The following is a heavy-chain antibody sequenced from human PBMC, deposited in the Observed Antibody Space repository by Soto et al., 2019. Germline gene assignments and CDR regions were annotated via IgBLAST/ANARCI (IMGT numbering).Heavy chain of an antibody. CDR2: ISYDGSNK. CDR3: AKDREMITFGGVSCFDY. D-gene: IGHD3-16*01. CDR1: GFTFSSYG. Sequence: QVQLVESGGGVVQPGRSLRLSCAASGFTFSSYGMHWVRQAPGKGLEWVALISYDGSNKYYADSVKGRFTISRDNSKHTLYLQMDSLRAEDTAVYYCAKDREMITFGGVSCFDYWGQGTLVTVSS. J-gene: IGHJ4*02. V-gene: IGHV3-30*18.